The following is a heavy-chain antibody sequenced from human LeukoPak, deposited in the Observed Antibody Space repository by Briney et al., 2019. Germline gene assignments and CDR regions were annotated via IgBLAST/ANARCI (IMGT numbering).Heavy chain of an antibody. V-gene: IGHV3-53*01. CDR2: IYSGGST. J-gene: IGHJ6*04. CDR3: ARQAGYYYYGMDV. Sequence: PGGSLRLSCAASGFTVSSNYMSWVRQAPGKGLEWVSVIYSGGSTYYADSVKGRFTISRDNSKNTLYLQMNSLRAEDTAVYHCARQAGYYYYGMDVWGKGTTVTVSS. CDR1: GFTVSSNY.